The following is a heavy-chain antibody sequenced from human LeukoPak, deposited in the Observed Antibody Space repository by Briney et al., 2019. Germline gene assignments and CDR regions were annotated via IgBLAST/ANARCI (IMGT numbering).Heavy chain of an antibody. CDR2: IHPTGGGA. J-gene: IGHJ5*01. Sequence: SVKLSCKASEHTLSRYYMNWVRHAPGQGIEWMGIIHPTGGGASYAQKFQGRVTMTIDTSTSTFYLELSSLTSQDTAVYYCARDGHGTSTWGWFDPWGQGTLVTVSS. CDR3: ARDGHGTSTWGWFDP. V-gene: IGHV1-46*01. CDR1: EHTLSRYY. D-gene: IGHD7-27*01.